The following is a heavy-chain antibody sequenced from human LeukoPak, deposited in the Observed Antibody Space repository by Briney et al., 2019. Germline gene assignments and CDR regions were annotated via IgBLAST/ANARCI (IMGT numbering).Heavy chain of an antibody. V-gene: IGHV3-74*01. CDR2: INSDGSST. CDR1: GFTFSSYW. CDR3: ARDDPAGTLNY. Sequence: GGSLRLSCAASGFTFSSYWMHWVRQAPGKGLVWVSRINSDGSSTNYADSVKGRFTISRDNAKNTLYPQVNSLRAEDTAVYYCARDDPAGTLNYWGQGTLVTVSS. D-gene: IGHD6-13*01. J-gene: IGHJ4*02.